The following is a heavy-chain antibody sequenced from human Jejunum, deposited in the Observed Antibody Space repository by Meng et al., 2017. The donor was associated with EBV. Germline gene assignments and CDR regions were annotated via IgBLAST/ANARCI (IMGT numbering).Heavy chain of an antibody. V-gene: IGHV4-61*01. CDR2: IYNSGST. D-gene: IGHD1-1*01. CDR1: GGSVSSGTYY. J-gene: IGHJ4*02. CDR3: ARNWNF. Sequence: VQLQGSGPGLVKPSGPLSLTCTVSGGSVSSGTYYWTWIRQPPGKGLEWIGYIYNSGSTNYNPSLKSRVTISLDTSKNQFSLKLSSVTAADTAMYYCARNWNFWGQGTLVTVSS.